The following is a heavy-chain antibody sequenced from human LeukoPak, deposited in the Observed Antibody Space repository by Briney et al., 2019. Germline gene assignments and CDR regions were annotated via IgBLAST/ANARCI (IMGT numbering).Heavy chain of an antibody. V-gene: IGHV4-4*07. CDR1: GGSINSNY. D-gene: IGHD3-22*01. CDR3: ARGGDNYYDSSPGERFDY. Sequence: SETLSLTCTVSGGSINSNYWSWIRQPAGKGLEWIGRIYTSGSTNYNPSLKSRVTMSVDTSKNQFSLKLSSVTAADTAVYYCARGGDNYYDSSPGERFDYWGQGTLVTVSS. CDR2: IYTSGST. J-gene: IGHJ4*02.